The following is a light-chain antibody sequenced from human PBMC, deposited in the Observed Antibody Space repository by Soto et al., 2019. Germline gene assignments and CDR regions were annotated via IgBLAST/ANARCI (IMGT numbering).Light chain of an antibody. J-gene: IGKJ1*01. CDR2: KAS. V-gene: IGKV1-5*03. Sequence: DIQRSQSPSTLAGSGGDRVTITCRASQTISSWLAWYQQKPGKAPKLLIYKASTLKSGVPSRFSGSGSGTEFTLTFSSLQTDDFASYYCQHYNSYSEAFGQGTKVDI. CDR3: QHYNSYSEA. CDR1: QTISSW.